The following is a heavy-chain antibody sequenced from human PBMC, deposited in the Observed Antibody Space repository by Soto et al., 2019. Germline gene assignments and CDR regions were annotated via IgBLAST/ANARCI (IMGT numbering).Heavy chain of an antibody. V-gene: IGHV3-23*01. J-gene: IGHJ4*02. D-gene: IGHD3-3*01. CDR3: AKDVPLRFLEWLLLDYFDY. CDR1: EFTFSSYA. CDR2: ISGSGGST. Sequence: HPGGSLRLSCAASEFTFSSYAMSWVRQAPGKGLEWVSAISGSGGSTYYADSVKGRFTISRDNSKNTLYLQMNSLRAEDTAVYYCAKDVPLRFLEWLLLDYFDYWGQGTLVTISS.